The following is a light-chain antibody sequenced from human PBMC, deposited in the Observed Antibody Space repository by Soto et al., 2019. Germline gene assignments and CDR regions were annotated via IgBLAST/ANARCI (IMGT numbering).Light chain of an antibody. CDR1: QSVSSY. Sequence: SVLTQSPATLSLSPGERATLSCRASQSVSSYLAWYQQKAGQAPRRLIYDASNRATGIPARFSGSGSGTDFTLTISRLKPEDFAVYYCQQRSSWPRTFGLGTKMEI. J-gene: IGKJ1*01. CDR3: QQRSSWPRT. CDR2: DAS. V-gene: IGKV3-11*01.